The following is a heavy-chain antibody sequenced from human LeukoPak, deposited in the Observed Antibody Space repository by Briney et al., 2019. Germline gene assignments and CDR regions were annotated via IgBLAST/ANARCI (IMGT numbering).Heavy chain of an antibody. CDR1: GGTFSSYA. Sequence: SVKVSCKASGGTFSSYAISWVRQAPGQGLEWMGRIIPIFGTANYAQKFQGRVTITTDESTSTAYMELSSLRSEDTAVYYCARDPHYGGNSPYFFDYWGQETLVTVSS. V-gene: IGHV1-69*05. D-gene: IGHD4-23*01. CDR3: ARDPHYGGNSPYFFDY. CDR2: IIPIFGTA. J-gene: IGHJ4*02.